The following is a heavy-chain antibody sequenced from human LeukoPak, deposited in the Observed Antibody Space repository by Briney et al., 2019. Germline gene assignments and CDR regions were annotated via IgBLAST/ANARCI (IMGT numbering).Heavy chain of an antibody. CDR1: GFTLSSYA. CDR3: AKAPVTTCRGAFCYPFDY. Sequence: GGSLRLSCAASGFTLSSYAMSWVRQAPGKGLEWVSAISDTGNTYHADSVKGRFTISRDSSKNTLFLRMNRLRPEDAAVYYCAKAPVTTCRGAFCYPFDYWGLGTLVTVSS. CDR2: ISDTGNT. D-gene: IGHD2-15*01. J-gene: IGHJ4*02. V-gene: IGHV3-23*01.